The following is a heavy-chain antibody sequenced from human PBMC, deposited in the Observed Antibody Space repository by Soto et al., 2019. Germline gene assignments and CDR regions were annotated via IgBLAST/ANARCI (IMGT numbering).Heavy chain of an antibody. V-gene: IGHV3-13*01. CDR2: IGTAGDT. CDR1: GFTFSSYD. D-gene: IGHD2-15*01. Sequence: GGSLRLSCAASGFTFSSYDMHWVRQATGKGLEWVSAIGTAGDTYYPGSVKGRFTISRENAKNSFYLQMNSLRAEDTAVYYCARGGKGYCSGGSCPDAFDIWGQGTMVTVSS. J-gene: IGHJ3*02. CDR3: ARGGKGYCSGGSCPDAFDI.